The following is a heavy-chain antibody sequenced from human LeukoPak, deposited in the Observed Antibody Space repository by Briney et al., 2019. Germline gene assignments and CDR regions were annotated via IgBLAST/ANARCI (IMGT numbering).Heavy chain of an antibody. D-gene: IGHD4-17*01. J-gene: IGHJ6*03. CDR3: VRGVRRTTVTTYYYYCYMDV. Sequence: SQTLSLTCAISGDSVSSNSVAWNWIRQSPSRGLEWLGRTYYRSKWSNDYAVSVKSRITINPETSKNQFSLQLNSVTPEDTAVYYCVRGVRRTTVTTYYYYCYMDVWGKGTTVTVSS. CDR2: TYYRSKWSN. CDR1: GDSVSSNSVA. V-gene: IGHV6-1*01.